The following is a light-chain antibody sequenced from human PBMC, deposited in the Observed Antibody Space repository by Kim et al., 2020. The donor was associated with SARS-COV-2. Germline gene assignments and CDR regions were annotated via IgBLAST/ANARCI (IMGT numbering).Light chain of an antibody. CDR1: QSVSTY. CDR3: QQYDNWPPYT. Sequence: LSPGERATLSCSASQSVSTYLAWYQQKPGQAPRLLIYDASNRATGIPDRFSGSGSGTDFTLTISSLESEDFAVYYCQQYDNWPPYTFGQGTKLEI. J-gene: IGKJ2*01. CDR2: DAS. V-gene: IGKV3-11*01.